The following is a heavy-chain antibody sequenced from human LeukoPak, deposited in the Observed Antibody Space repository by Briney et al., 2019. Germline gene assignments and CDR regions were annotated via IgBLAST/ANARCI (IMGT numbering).Heavy chain of an antibody. CDR3: ARAVLSYCSGGSCPYFDY. CDR2: IYYSGST. V-gene: IGHV4-59*01. CDR1: GGSISNYF. J-gene: IGHJ4*02. D-gene: IGHD2-15*01. Sequence: PSETLSLTCTVSGGSISNYFWSWIRQPPGKGLECIGYIYYSGSTNYNPSLKSRITISVDTSKNQFSLKLSSVTAADTAIYYCARAVLSYCSGGSCPYFDYWGQGTLVTVSS.